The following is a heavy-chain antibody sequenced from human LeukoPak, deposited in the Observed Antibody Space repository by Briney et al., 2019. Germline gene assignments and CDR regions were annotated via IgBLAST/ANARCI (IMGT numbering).Heavy chain of an antibody. CDR2: IYTSGST. Sequence: NSSETLSLTCTVSGGSISSYYWSWIRQPAGKGLEWIGRIYTSGSTNYNPSLKSRVTMSVDTSKNQFSLKLSSVTAADTAVYYCARDPGYCSSTSCYSFDYWGQGTLVTVSS. CDR1: GGSISSYY. D-gene: IGHD2-2*01. V-gene: IGHV4-4*07. CDR3: ARDPGYCSSTSCYSFDY. J-gene: IGHJ4*02.